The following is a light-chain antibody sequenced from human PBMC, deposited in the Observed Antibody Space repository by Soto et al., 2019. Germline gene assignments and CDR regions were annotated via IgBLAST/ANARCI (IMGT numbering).Light chain of an antibody. Sequence: DIQMTQSPSSLSASVGDRVTITCRASQAISEYLNWYQQKPGKAPNLLIHDASNLETGVPSRFSGSGSGTHFTFTISNLQPEDFATYYCQQYDNLPLRFGGGTKVDIK. CDR1: QAISEY. J-gene: IGKJ4*02. CDR2: DAS. CDR3: QQYDNLPLR. V-gene: IGKV1-33*01.